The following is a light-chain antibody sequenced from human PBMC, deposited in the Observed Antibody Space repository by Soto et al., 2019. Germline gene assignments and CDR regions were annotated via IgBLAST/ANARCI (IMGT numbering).Light chain of an antibody. V-gene: IGKV3-11*01. CDR1: QSVSSN. CDR3: QQRSNWPPT. J-gene: IGKJ1*01. Sequence: IVMTQSPATLSVSPWERATFSCRASQSVSSNLAWYQQKPGQAPRLLIYGASIRATGIPARFSGSGSGTDFTLTISSLEPEDFAVYYCQQRSNWPPTFGQGTKVDIK. CDR2: GAS.